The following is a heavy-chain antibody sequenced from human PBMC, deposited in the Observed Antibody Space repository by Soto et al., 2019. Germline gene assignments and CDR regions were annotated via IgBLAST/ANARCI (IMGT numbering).Heavy chain of an antibody. Sequence: QVQLVQSGAEVKKPGSSVKVSCKASGGTFSSYAISWVRQAPGQGLEWMGGIIPIFGTANYARKFQGRVTITADESTSTAYMERSSLRAEDTAVYYCARHVPAAGYYYGMDVWGQGTTVTVSS. J-gene: IGHJ6*02. CDR3: ARHVPAAGYYYGMDV. V-gene: IGHV1-69*12. CDR2: IIPIFGTA. D-gene: IGHD2-2*01. CDR1: GGTFSSYA.